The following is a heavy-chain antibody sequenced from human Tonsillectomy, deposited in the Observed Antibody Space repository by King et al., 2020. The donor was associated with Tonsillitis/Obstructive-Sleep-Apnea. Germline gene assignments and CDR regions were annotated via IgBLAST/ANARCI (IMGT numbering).Heavy chain of an antibody. CDR3: AKNSDSSGYYPSNYYYMDV. V-gene: IGHV3-23*04. Sequence: VQLVESGGGLVQPGGSLRLSCAASGFTFSIYAMTWVRRAPGKGLEWVSVISASGGNTYYADSVKGRFTISRDNSKNTLYLQMTSLRDEDTAVYYCAKNSDSSGYYPSNYYYMDVCGKGTTVTVSS. CDR2: ISASGGNT. J-gene: IGHJ6*03. CDR1: GFTFSIYA. D-gene: IGHD3-22*01.